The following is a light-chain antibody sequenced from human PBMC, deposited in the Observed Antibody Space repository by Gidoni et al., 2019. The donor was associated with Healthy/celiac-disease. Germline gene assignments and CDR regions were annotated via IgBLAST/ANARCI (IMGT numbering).Light chain of an antibody. J-gene: IGLJ2*01. CDR2: QDS. V-gene: IGLV3-1*01. CDR3: QAWDSSTDVV. Sequence: SYELTQPPPVSVSPGQTASITCSGDKLGDKYACWYQQKPGQSPVLVIYQDSKRPAGIPERFSCSNSGNTATLTISGTQAMDEADYYCQAWDSSTDVVFGGGTKLPVL. CDR1: KLGDKY.